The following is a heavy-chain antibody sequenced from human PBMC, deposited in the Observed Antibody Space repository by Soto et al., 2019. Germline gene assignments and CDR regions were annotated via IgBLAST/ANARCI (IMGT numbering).Heavy chain of an antibody. CDR2: LNPNGTFT. Sequence: EVQLVESGGGLVQPGGSLRLSCAGSGFTFSGYWMHWVRQAPGKGPVWVSRLNPNGTFTTNADSVKGRFTISRDNAKNTGYLQRNSLRANDSSVYYCAIGGTSTTYGCPFYNWGHGTVVTVSS. CDR1: GFTFSGYW. CDR3: AIGGTSTTYGCPFYN. D-gene: IGHD1-7*01. V-gene: IGHV3-74*01. J-gene: IGHJ4*01.